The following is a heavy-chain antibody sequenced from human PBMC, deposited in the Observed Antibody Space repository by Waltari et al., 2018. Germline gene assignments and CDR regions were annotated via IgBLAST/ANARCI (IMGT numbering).Heavy chain of an antibody. D-gene: IGHD3-3*01. CDR1: GGPISDGDDF. CDR3: ARERSGSNYFDP. J-gene: IGHJ5*02. V-gene: IGHV4-30-4*08. CDR2: IYYTGIT. Sequence: QVQLHESGPGLVTPSQTLSLTCAVTGGPISDGDDFWSWIRQPPGKGLEWLGFIYYTGITLYSPSLMRRISMSLDTSKNLFSLELTSVTAADTAVYYCARERSGSNYFDPWGQGTLVTVSS.